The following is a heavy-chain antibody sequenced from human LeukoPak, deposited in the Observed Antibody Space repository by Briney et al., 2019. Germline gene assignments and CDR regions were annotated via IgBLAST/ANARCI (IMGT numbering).Heavy chain of an antibody. V-gene: IGHV3-23*01. Sequence: GGSLRLSCAAPGITFSSYDITWVRQAPGRGLEYVSCSAYGGSIHYADSVKGRFTISRDNSKNTVYLQMTNLRAEDTARYHCAKHPGRSGYRSNWYVSYFDSWGQGALVTVSS. CDR3: AKHPGRSGYRSNWYVSYFDS. J-gene: IGHJ4*02. D-gene: IGHD6-13*01. CDR2: SAYGGSI. CDR1: GITFSSYD.